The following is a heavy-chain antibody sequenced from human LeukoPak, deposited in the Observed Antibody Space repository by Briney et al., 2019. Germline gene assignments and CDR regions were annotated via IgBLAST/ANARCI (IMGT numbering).Heavy chain of an antibody. V-gene: IGHV3-33*01. CDR2: IWYDGSNK. D-gene: IGHD5-24*01. CDR1: GFTFSSYG. J-gene: IGHJ4*02. Sequence: GGSLRLSCAASGFTFSSYGMHWVRQAPGKGLEWVAVIWYDGSNKYYADSVKGRFTISRDNSKNTLYLQMNSLRAEDTAVYYCARDRGYKQPIDYWGQGTLVTVSS. CDR3: ARDRGYKQPIDY.